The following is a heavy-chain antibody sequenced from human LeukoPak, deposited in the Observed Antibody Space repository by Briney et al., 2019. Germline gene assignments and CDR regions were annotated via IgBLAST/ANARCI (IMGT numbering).Heavy chain of an antibody. D-gene: IGHD2-21*02. CDR2: ISSDASIT. J-gene: IGHJ4*02. V-gene: IGHV3-74*01. CDR3: ARAFCGGDCYLEAYYFDY. Sequence: GGSLRLSCAASGFTFSTYWMHWVRQDPGKGLVWVSRISSDASITSYADPVKGRFTISRDNVKNSLYLQMNSLRAEDTAVYYCARAFCGGDCYLEAYYFDYWGQGTLVTVSS. CDR1: GFTFSTYW.